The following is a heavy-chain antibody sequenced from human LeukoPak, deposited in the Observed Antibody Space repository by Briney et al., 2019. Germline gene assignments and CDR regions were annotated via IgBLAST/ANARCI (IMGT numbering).Heavy chain of an antibody. Sequence: PSETLSLTCAVSGDSVNNTNWWTWVRQSPGKGLEWIGEIFHSGVTNYNPSLKSRAVISLEKSKNQFSLKLSSVTAADTAVYYCARQPNDSYGFDPWGQGTLVTASS. CDR1: GDSVNNTNW. CDR3: ARQPNDSYGFDP. V-gene: IGHV4-4*02. J-gene: IGHJ5*02. D-gene: IGHD2-21*02. CDR2: IFHSGVT.